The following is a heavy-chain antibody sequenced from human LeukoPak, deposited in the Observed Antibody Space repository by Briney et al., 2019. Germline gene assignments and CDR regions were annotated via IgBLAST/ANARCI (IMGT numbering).Heavy chain of an antibody. J-gene: IGHJ4*02. V-gene: IGHV3-21*01. CDR2: ISSSSSFI. CDR3: ARDNSPAGLFDY. Sequence: GGSLRLSCAASGFTFNTYSMNWVRQAPGKGLEWVSSISSSSSFIYYADSVKGRFPISRDNAKNSLYLQMNSLRAEDTAVYYCARDNSPAGLFDYWGQGTLVTVSS. D-gene: IGHD4-23*01. CDR1: GFTFNTYS.